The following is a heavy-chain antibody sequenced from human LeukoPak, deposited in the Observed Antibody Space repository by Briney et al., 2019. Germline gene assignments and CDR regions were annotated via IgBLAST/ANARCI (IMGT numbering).Heavy chain of an antibody. CDR3: ARLMITFGGVIAPFDY. V-gene: IGHV4-30-4*08. J-gene: IGHJ4*02. Sequence: PSQTLSLTCTVSGGSISSGDYYWSWIRQPPGKGLEWIGYIYYSGSTYYYPSLKSRVTISVDTSKNQFSLKLSSVTAADTAVYYCARLMITFGGVIAPFDYWGQGTLVTVSS. CDR2: IYYSGST. CDR1: GGSISSGDYY. D-gene: IGHD3-16*02.